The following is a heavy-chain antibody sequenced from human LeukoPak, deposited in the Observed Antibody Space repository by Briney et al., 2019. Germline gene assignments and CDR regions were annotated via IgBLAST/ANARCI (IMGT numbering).Heavy chain of an antibody. V-gene: IGHV3-30*18. CDR1: GFTFSSYG. CDR3: AKDSPSGSYSNGVDY. D-gene: IGHD1-26*01. CDR2: ISYDGSNK. Sequence: GGSLRLSCAASGFTFSSYGMHWARQAPGKGLEWVAVISYDGSNKYYADSVKGRFTISRDNSKNTLYLQMNSLRAEDTAVYYCAKDSPSGSYSNGVDYWGQGTLVTVSS. J-gene: IGHJ4*02.